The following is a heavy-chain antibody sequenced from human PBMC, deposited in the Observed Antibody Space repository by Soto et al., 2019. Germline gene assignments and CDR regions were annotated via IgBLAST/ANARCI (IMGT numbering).Heavy chain of an antibody. CDR1: GGTFSSYT. Sequence: QVQLVQSGAEVKKPGSSVKVSCKASGGTFSSYTISWVRQAPGQGLEWMGRIIPILGIANYAQKFQGRVTITADKSTSTAYMELSSLRSEDTAVYYCAASGVATYSFGYWGQGTLVTVSS. CDR3: AASGVATYSFGY. D-gene: IGHD5-12*01. CDR2: IIPILGIA. J-gene: IGHJ4*02. V-gene: IGHV1-69*02.